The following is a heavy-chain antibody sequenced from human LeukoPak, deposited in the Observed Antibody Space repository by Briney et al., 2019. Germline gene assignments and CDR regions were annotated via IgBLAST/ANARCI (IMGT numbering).Heavy chain of an antibody. CDR1: GFTFSSYG. D-gene: IGHD3-22*01. V-gene: IGHV3-30*02. CDR2: IRYDGSNK. Sequence: GGSLRLSCAASGFTFSSYGMHWVRQAPGKGLEWVAFIRYDGSNKYYADSVKGRFTISRDNSKNTLYLQMNSLRAEDTAVYYCANTGDYYDSSGYSDYWGQGTLVTVSS. J-gene: IGHJ4*02. CDR3: ANTGDYYDSSGYSDY.